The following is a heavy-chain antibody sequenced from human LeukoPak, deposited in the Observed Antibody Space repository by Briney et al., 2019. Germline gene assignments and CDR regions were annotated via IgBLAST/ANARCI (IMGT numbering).Heavy chain of an antibody. J-gene: IGHJ5*02. CDR1: GGSFSRYY. V-gene: IGHV4-34*01. CDR3: ARTLYSISRYPPRIKRIWFDL. CDR2: INHSGST. D-gene: IGHD6-13*01. Sequence: SETLSLTCPVYGGSFSRYYWSWIRQPPGKGLEWIGEINHSGSTNYNPSLKSRVTISVDTSKNQFSLKLSSVTAADTAVYYCARTLYSISRYPPRIKRIWFDLWDQGTLVTVSS.